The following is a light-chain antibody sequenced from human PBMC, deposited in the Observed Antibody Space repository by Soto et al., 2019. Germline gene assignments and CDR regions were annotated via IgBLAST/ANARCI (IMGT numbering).Light chain of an antibody. Sequence: QPVLTQPPSVSGAPGQRVTISCTGSSSNIGAGYDVHWYQQLPGTAPKLLIHGNSNRPSGVPDRFSGSKSGTSASLAITGLQAEDEADYHCQSYDSSLSGSVFGGGTKVTVL. J-gene: IGLJ2*01. V-gene: IGLV1-40*01. CDR1: SSNIGAGYD. CDR3: QSYDSSLSGSV. CDR2: GNS.